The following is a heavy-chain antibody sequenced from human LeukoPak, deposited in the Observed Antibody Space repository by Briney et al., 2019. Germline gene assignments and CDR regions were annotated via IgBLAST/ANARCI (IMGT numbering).Heavy chain of an antibody. J-gene: IGHJ4*02. V-gene: IGHV3-49*04. CDR2: IRSKAYGGTT. CDR1: GFTFGDYA. CDR3: TRVYCSSTSCFYYFDY. Sequence: PGGSLRLSCTASGFTFGDYAMSWVRQAPGKGLEWVGFIRSKAYGGTTEYAASVKGRFTISRDDSKSIAYLQMKSLKTEDTAVYYCTRVYCSSTSCFYYFDYWGQGTLVTASS. D-gene: IGHD2-2*01.